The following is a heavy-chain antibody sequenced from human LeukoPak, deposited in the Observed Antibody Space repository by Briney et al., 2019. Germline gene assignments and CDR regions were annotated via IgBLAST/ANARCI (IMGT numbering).Heavy chain of an antibody. J-gene: IGHJ4*02. CDR1: GGSFSGYY. V-gene: IGHV4-34*01. CDR3: ARLEVTAIMFDY. Sequence: TSETLSLTCAVYGGSFSGYYWSWIRQPPGKGLEWIGEINHSGSTNYNPSLKSRVTISVDTSKNQFSLKLSSVTAADTAVYYCARLEVTAIMFDYWGQGTLVTVSS. D-gene: IGHD2-21*02. CDR2: INHSGST.